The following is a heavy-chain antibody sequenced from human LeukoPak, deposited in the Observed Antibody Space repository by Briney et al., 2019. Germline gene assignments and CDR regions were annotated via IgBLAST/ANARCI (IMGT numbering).Heavy chain of an antibody. Sequence: ASVKVSCKTSGYTFTNYDINWVRRATGQGLEWMGWMNPNSGNTGYAQKFQGRVTMTRSTSISTAYMELSSLTSEDTAVYYCARAHGRITRDAYLDYWGQGTLVTVSS. CDR2: MNPNSGNT. CDR3: ARAHGRITRDAYLDY. V-gene: IGHV1-8*01. D-gene: IGHD3-10*01. J-gene: IGHJ4*02. CDR1: GYTFTNYD.